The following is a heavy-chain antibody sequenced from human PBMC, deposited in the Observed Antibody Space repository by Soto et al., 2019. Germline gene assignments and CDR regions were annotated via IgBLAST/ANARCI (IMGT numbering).Heavy chain of an antibody. V-gene: IGHV3-7*05. CDR2: IKDDGSEK. CDR1: EFTFNTYW. Sequence: EVQLVESGGGLVQPGGSLRLSCLASEFTFNTYWMNWVRQAPGRGLEWVANIKDDGSEKNYVDSVKGRFTISRDNAKNSLSMQRNSLRGEDTAVYFCARDWGTPGRGSAVGYYYHYGMDVWGQGTTVTVSS. CDR3: ARDWGTPGRGSAVGYYYHYGMDV. D-gene: IGHD6-19*01. J-gene: IGHJ6*02.